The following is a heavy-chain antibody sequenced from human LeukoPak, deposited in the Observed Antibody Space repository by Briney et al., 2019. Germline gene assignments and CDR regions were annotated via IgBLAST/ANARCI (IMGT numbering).Heavy chain of an antibody. CDR3: AKSRGVYDILTGYKKEDYFDY. V-gene: IGHV3-23*01. D-gene: IGHD3-9*01. Sequence: GGSLRLSCAASGFTFSSYAMSWVRQAPGKGLEWVSAISGSGGSTYYADSVKGRFTISRDNSKNTLYLQMNSLRAEDTAVYYCAKSRGVYDILTGYKKEDYFDYWGQGTLVTVSS. CDR2: ISGSGGST. J-gene: IGHJ4*02. CDR1: GFTFSSYA.